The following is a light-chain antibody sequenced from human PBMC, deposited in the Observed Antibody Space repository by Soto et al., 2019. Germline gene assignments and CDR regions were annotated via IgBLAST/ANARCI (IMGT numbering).Light chain of an antibody. J-gene: IGKJ4*01. CDR2: GAS. CDR1: QSVSSSN. Sequence: EIVLTQSPGTLSLSPGERATLSCRASQSVSSSNFAWYQQKPGQAPRLLIYGASGRATGTPDRFSGSGSGTDFTLTISSLQPDDFATYYCLQYSTYPLTFGGGTKVDI. CDR3: LQYSTYPLT. V-gene: IGKV3-20*01.